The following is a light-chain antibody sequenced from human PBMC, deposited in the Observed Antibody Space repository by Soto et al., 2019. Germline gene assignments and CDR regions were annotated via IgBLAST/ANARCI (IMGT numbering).Light chain of an antibody. V-gene: IGKV1-5*03. CDR3: QQYNSYPWT. CDR1: QSISSW. Sequence: DIQMTQSPSTLSASVGDRVPITCRASQSISSWLAWYQQKPGKAPKLLIYKASSLESGVPSRLRGSGSGPDVTLTISSLQPDDFATYYFQQYNSYPWTFGQGAKVDIK. J-gene: IGKJ1*01. CDR2: KAS.